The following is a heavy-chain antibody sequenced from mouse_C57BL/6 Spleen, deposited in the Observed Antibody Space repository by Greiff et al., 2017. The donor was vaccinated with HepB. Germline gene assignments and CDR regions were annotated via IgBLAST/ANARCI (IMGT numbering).Heavy chain of an antibody. CDR3: AREGYYSGSRPFAY. D-gene: IGHD1-1*01. CDR2: INPSNGGT. J-gene: IGHJ3*01. CDR1: GYTFISYW. V-gene: IGHV1-53*01. Sequence: QVHVKQPGTELVKPGASVKLSCKASGYTFISYWMHWVKQRPGQGLEWIGNINPSNGGTNYNEKFKSKATLTVDKSSSTAYMELSSLTSEDSAVYYCAREGYYSGSRPFAYWGQGTLVTVSA.